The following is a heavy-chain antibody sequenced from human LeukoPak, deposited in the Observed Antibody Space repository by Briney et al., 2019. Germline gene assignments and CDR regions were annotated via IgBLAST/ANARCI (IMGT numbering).Heavy chain of an antibody. CDR2: IYYSGST. CDR3: ARSGTIFGVVPFDY. V-gene: IGHV4-31*03. CDR1: GGSISSGGYY. D-gene: IGHD3-3*01. Sequence: SQTLPLTCTVSGGSISSGGYYWSWIRQHPGKGLEWIGYIYYSGSTYYNPSLKSRVTISVDTSKNQFSLKLSSVTAADTAVYYCARSGTIFGVVPFDYWGQGTLVTVSS. J-gene: IGHJ4*02.